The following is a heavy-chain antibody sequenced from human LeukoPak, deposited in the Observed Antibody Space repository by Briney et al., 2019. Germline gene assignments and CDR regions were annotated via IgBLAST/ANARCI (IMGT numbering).Heavy chain of an antibody. CDR2: IYYSGST. Sequence: SQTLSLTCTVSGGSISSGGYYWSWIRQHPGKGLEWIGYIYYSGSTYYNPSLKSRVTISVDTSKNQFSLKLSSVTAADTAVYYCARVRYGAKIFDYWGQGTLVTVSS. D-gene: IGHD4-17*01. CDR1: GGSISSGGYY. CDR3: ARVRYGAKIFDY. J-gene: IGHJ4*02. V-gene: IGHV4-31*03.